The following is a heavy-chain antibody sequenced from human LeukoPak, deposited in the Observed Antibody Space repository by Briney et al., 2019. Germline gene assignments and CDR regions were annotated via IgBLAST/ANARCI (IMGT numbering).Heavy chain of an antibody. V-gene: IGHV3-53*01. J-gene: IGHJ4*02. CDR3: ARDKDYGDKRLLDY. D-gene: IGHD4-23*01. CDR2: ISIGGDT. Sequence: GGSLRLSCAGSGFVVTANYLAWARQAPGKGLEWVSTISIGGDTYYGDSVKGRFTISRDNAKNSLYLQMNSLRAEDTAVYYCARDKDYGDKRLLDYWGQGTLVTVSS. CDR1: GFVVTANY.